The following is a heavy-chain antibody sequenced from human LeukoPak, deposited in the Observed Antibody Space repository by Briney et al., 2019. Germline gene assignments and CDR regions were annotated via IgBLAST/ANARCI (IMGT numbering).Heavy chain of an antibody. D-gene: IGHD3-22*01. CDR1: GFTFSTYS. CDR3: ARSVAYYYDSSGSLDLHHDAFDI. V-gene: IGHV3-48*01. Sequence: GGSLRLSCAASGFTFSTYSMNWVRQAPGKGLEWVSYISSSSSTIYYADSVKGRFTISRDNAKNSLYLQMNSLRAEDTAVYYCARSVAYYYDSSGSLDLHHDAFDIWGQGTMVTVSS. J-gene: IGHJ3*02. CDR2: ISSSSSTI.